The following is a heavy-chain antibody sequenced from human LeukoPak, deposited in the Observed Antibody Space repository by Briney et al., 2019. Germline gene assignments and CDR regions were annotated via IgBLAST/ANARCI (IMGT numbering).Heavy chain of an antibody. J-gene: IGHJ4*02. D-gene: IGHD4-23*01. V-gene: IGHV3-23*01. CDR2: ISVNGGTT. Sequence: GGSLRLSCAASGFTFSSYAMTWVRQAPGKGLEWVSSISVNGGTTYYADSVKGRFTISRDSHKNTLYLQMTRLSAEDTAVYYCVKGGGNVRRYFEYWGQGTLVPVSS. CDR3: VKGGGNVRRYFEY. CDR1: GFTFSSYA.